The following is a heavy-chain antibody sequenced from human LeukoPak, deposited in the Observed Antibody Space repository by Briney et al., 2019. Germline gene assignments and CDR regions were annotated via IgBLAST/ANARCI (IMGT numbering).Heavy chain of an antibody. J-gene: IGHJ4*02. CDR1: GFTFSRYW. D-gene: IGHD6-13*01. CDR2: ISGSGGST. Sequence: GSLRLSCVASGFTFSRYWMSWVRQAPGKGLEWVSAISGSGGSTYYADSVKGRFTISRDNSKNTLYLQMNSLRAEDTAVYYCARSIALFDYWGQGTLVTVSS. V-gene: IGHV3-23*01. CDR3: ARSIALFDY.